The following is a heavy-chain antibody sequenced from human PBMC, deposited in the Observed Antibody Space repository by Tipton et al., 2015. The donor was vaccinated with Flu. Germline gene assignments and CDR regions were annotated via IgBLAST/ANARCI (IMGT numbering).Heavy chain of an antibody. J-gene: IGHJ4*02. Sequence: GSLRLSCAASGFTVSSNYMSWVRQAPGKGLEWVSVIYSGGSTYYADSVKGRFTISRDNSKNTLYLQMNSLRAEDTAVYYCAKGDYSSSWSPFDYWGQGTLVTVSS. CDR2: IYSGGST. D-gene: IGHD6-13*01. CDR1: GFTVSSNY. CDR3: AKGDYSSSWSPFDY. V-gene: IGHV3-53*01.